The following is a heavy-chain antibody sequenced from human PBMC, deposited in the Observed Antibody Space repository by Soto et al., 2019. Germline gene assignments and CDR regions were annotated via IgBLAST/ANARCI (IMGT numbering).Heavy chain of an antibody. CDR2: VYYRGSI. Sequence: QVQLQESGPGLVKPSQTLSLTCTVSGDSISSPDYYWSWIRQAPGKGLELIGYVYYRGSIYYTPSFESRVSISVDTSKNQFSLRLTYVTAADSAMYFCARVTFTPNWFDSWGQGILVTVSS. J-gene: IGHJ5*01. V-gene: IGHV4-30-4*01. CDR1: GDSISSPDYY. D-gene: IGHD3-3*02. CDR3: ARVTFTPNWFDS.